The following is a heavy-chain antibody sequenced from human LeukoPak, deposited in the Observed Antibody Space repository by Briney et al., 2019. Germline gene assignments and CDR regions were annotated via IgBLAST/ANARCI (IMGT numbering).Heavy chain of an antibody. V-gene: IGHV4-39*01. Sequence: SETLSLTRTVSGVSISSSNSYWGWIRQPPGKGLEWIGSIYYTGNTYYNASLKSRVTISIDTSKNQISLRLPSVTATDTAMYYCARQTGSGLFTLPGGQGTLVTVSS. J-gene: IGHJ4*02. CDR3: ARQTGSGLFTLP. D-gene: IGHD3/OR15-3a*01. CDR2: IYYTGNT. CDR1: GVSISSSNSY.